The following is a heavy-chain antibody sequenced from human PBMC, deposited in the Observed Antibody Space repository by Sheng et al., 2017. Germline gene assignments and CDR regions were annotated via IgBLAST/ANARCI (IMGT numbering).Heavy chain of an antibody. CDR1: GDTLTNDY. V-gene: IGHV1-2*02. CDR2: INVFSGGT. J-gene: IGHJ6*02. D-gene: IGHD2-8*02. Sequence: QMQLVQSGAEVRQPVASVKVSCRASGDTLTNDYIHWVRQAPGKGLEWMGWINVFSGGTDYXEKFQGRVTMTRDTSIGTVYMDLHRVTSDDTAVYFCARGGWWCYVWGEGTMVTVSS. CDR3: ARGGWWCYV.